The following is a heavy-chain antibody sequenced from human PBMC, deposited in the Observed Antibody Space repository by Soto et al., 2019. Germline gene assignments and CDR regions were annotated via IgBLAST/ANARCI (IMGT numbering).Heavy chain of an antibody. D-gene: IGHD3-10*01. CDR3: AKGVVREPAYFDD. J-gene: IGHJ4*02. Sequence: QVQMVESGGGVAQPGGSLRLSCVVSGFTFSAFAMYWVRQAPGKGLEWVALISYDGRNEDYAESVRGRFTISRDNSKNTLYLDMNSLSAEDSAVYFCAKGVVREPAYFDDWGQGTLVTVSS. CDR1: GFTFSAFA. V-gene: IGHV3-30*18. CDR2: ISYDGRNE.